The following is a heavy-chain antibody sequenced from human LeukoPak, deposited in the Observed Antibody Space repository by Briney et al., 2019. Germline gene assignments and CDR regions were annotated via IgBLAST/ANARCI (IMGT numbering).Heavy chain of an antibody. CDR3: AKDLENYFDY. CDR2: ISYDGSNK. Sequence: GGSLRLSCAASGFTFSSYGLHWVRQAPGKGLEWVAVISYDGSNKYYADSVKGRFTISRDNSKNTLYLQMNSLRAEDTAVYYCAKDLENYFDYGGQGTLVTVSS. J-gene: IGHJ4*02. D-gene: IGHD5-24*01. V-gene: IGHV3-30*18. CDR1: GFTFSSYG.